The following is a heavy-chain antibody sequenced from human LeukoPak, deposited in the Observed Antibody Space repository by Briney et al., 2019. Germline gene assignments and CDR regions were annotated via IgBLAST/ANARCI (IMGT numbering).Heavy chain of an antibody. CDR2: ISGNGGST. D-gene: IGHD4-17*01. V-gene: IGHV3-23*01. Sequence: GGSLRLSCAASGFTFSSYAMSWVRQAPGKGLEWVSAISGNGGSTYYADSVKGRFTMSRDNAKNTLYLQMNSLRAEDTAVYYCARDLMSRDYGLDYWGQGTLVTVSS. CDR1: GFTFSSYA. J-gene: IGHJ4*02. CDR3: ARDLMSRDYGLDY.